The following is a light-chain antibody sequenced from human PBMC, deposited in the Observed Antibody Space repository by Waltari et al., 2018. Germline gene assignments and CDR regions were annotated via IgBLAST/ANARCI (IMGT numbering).Light chain of an antibody. CDR3: QQFYNPLFI. J-gene: IGKJ3*01. CDR1: QSVSYNSDNKNF. V-gene: IGKV4-1*01. CDR2: WAS. Sequence: DIVLTQSPDSLAVSLGARATINCQSSQSVSYNSDNKNFLAWYQQKPGQPPKLLIYWASTRASGVPDRFSGSGSGTEFTLTISSVQAEDVAIYYCQQFYNPLFIFGPGTKVDSK.